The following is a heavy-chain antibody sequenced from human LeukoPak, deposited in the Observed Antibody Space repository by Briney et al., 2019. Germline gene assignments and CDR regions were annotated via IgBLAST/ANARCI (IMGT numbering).Heavy chain of an antibody. V-gene: IGHV1-24*01. J-gene: IGHJ5*02. Sequence: ASVKVSCKVSGYSLTQLSMHGGRQGIGGGVGWRGGFYPVDSKTIYAQKSQARVSMTENTSTDPAYMKLRSMRSDDPAVYHWAIPLEDYAFSAVSPKDTWGQGNLVTVSS. D-gene: IGHD3-3*01. CDR1: GYSLTQLS. CDR2: FYPVDSKT. CDR3: AIPLEDYAFSAVSPKDT.